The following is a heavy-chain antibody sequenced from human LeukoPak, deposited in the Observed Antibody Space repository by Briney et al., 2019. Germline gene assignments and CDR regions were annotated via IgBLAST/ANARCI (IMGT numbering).Heavy chain of an antibody. CDR3: ARDRGTMVRGTYDY. CDR2: ISSSGSTI. V-gene: IGHV3-48*03. D-gene: IGHD3-10*01. Sequence: PGGSLRLSCAASGFTFSSYEMNWVRQAPGKGLEWVSYISSSGSTIYYADSVKGRFTISRDNAKNSLYLQMNSLRAEDTAVYYCARDRGTMVRGTYDYWGQGTLVTVSS. CDR1: GFTFSSYE. J-gene: IGHJ4*02.